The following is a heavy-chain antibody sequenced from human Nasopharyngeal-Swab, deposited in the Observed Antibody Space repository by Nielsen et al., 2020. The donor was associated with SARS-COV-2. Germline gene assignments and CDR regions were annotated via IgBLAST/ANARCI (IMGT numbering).Heavy chain of an antibody. J-gene: IGHJ1*01. Sequence: ASVKVSCKASGYTFTSYDINWVRQAPGHGLEWLGRTQLNNGKTVFAQKFQGRVPMTWNTSITTAYMRLSGLRSDDTAVYYCARMMAGYDGYLQNWGQGTLVTVSS. CDR2: TQLNNGKT. CDR1: GYTFTSYD. CDR3: ARMMAGYDGYLQN. V-gene: IGHV1-8*01. D-gene: IGHD2-2*03.